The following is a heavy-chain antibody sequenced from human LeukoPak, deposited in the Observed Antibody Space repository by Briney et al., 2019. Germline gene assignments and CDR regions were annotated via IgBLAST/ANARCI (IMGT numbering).Heavy chain of an antibody. CDR2: ISSSSSYI. CDR3: ARGQFRLHSYDGSTFDY. Sequence: GGSLRLSCAASGFTFSSYSMNWVRQAPGKGLEWVSSISSSSSYIYYADSAKGRFTISRDNSKNTLYLQTNSLRAEDTAVYYCARGQFRLHSYDGSTFDYWGQGTLVSVSS. V-gene: IGHV3-21*01. CDR1: GFTFSSYS. J-gene: IGHJ4*02. D-gene: IGHD3-22*01.